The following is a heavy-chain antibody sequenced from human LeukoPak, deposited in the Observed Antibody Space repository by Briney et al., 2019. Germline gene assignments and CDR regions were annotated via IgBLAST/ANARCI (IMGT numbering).Heavy chain of an antibody. CDR1: GFTFNSYE. D-gene: IGHD3-10*02. Sequence: PGGSLRLSCAASGFTFNSYEMNRVRQVPGKGLEWVSYISSSGSTIYYADSVKGRFTISRDNAKNSLYLQMNSLRAEDTAVYYCAELGITMIGGVWGKGTTVTISS. CDR3: AELGITMIGGV. V-gene: IGHV3-48*03. CDR2: ISSSGSTI. J-gene: IGHJ6*04.